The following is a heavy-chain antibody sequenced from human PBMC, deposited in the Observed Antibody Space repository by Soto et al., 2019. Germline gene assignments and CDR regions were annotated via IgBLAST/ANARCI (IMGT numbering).Heavy chain of an antibody. J-gene: IGHJ4*02. CDR3: AKSRYSDSSGDFYDY. CDR2: IGGSGRTT. Sequence: QRLSCAASAFTFNNYAMSWVRQAPGKGLEWVSGIGGSGRTTYYADSVKGRFTISRDNSNNTLFLQMNSLRAEDTAVYYCAKSRYSDSSGDFYDYWGQGTLVTVS. D-gene: IGHD3-22*01. CDR1: AFTFNNYA. V-gene: IGHV3-23*01.